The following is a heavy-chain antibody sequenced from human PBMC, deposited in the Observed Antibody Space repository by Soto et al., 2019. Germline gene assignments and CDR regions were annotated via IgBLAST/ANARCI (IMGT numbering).Heavy chain of an antibody. CDR3: AKVGGWDYCYCLDV. V-gene: IGHV4-39*02. J-gene: IGHJ6*03. CDR1: GGSLSNNDY. Sequence: QLQVQESGPGLVKPSETLSLTCSVSGGSLSNNDYWAWIRQPPGKGLEWVGSTFYGGTTYYSPSLKSRLSISVDASKNQFSLKLSSVTAADTAVYCCAKVGGWDYCYCLDVWGKGTTVTVSS. CDR2: TFYGGTT. D-gene: IGHD6-19*01.